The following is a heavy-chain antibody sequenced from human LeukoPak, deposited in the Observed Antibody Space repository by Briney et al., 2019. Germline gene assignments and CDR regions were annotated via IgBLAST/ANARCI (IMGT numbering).Heavy chain of an antibody. CDR2: ISHSGST. CDR3: ARQNTFYYSSFDI. D-gene: IGHD2/OR15-2a*01. Sequence: PSETLSLTCTVSGGSISNYYWSWIRQPPGKGLEWIGYISHSGSTNYSPSLKSRVTISLDTSKNQFSLKLSSVTAADTAVYYCARQNTFYYSSFDIWGQGTMVTVSS. V-gene: IGHV4-59*08. J-gene: IGHJ3*02. CDR1: GGSISNYY.